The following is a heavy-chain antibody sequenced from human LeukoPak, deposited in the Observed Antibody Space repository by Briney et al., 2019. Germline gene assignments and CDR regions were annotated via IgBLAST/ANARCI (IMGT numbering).Heavy chain of an antibody. CDR3: ARSPYYDSSAYYDY. J-gene: IGHJ4*02. CDR1: GFTFSNYG. D-gene: IGHD3-22*01. Sequence: GGSLRLSCAASGFTFSNYGMHWVRQAPGKGLEWVAFIRYDGDSTHYADSVKGRFTISRDNSKNTLYLQMGSLRAEDMAVYYCARSPYYDSSAYYDYWGQGTLVTVSS. CDR2: IRYDGDST. V-gene: IGHV3-30*02.